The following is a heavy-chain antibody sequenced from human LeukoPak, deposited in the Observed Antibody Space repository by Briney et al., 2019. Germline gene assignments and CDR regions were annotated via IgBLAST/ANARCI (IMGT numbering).Heavy chain of an antibody. Sequence: SETLSLTCTVSGGSVSSGSYYWSWIRQPPGKGLEWIGYIYYSGSTNYNPSLKSRVTISVDTSKNQFSLKLSSVTAADTAVYYCARVNYDILTGYSNFYYFDYWGQGTLVIVSS. V-gene: IGHV4-61*01. CDR3: ARVNYDILTGYSNFYYFDY. J-gene: IGHJ4*02. D-gene: IGHD3-9*01. CDR1: GGSVSSGSYY. CDR2: IYYSGST.